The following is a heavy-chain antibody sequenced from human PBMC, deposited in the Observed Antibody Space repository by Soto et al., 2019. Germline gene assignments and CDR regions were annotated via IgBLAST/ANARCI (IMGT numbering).Heavy chain of an antibody. CDR1: GGSISSYY. J-gene: IGHJ6*02. D-gene: IGHD3-3*01. V-gene: IGHV4-4*07. CDR3: ARASPVITIFGVVIIYGMDV. Sequence: SGTLSLTCTVSGGSISSYYWSWIRQPAGKGLEWIGRIYTSGSTNYNPSLKSRVTMSVDTSKNQFSLKLSSVTAADTAVYYCARASPVITIFGVVIIYGMDVWGQGTTVTVSS. CDR2: IYTSGST.